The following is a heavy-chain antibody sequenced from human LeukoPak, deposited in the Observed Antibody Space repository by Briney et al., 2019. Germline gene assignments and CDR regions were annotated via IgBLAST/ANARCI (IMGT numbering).Heavy chain of an antibody. CDR2: ISTTGGT. Sequence: SQTLSLTCTVSGGSVSSGSWYWTLIRQPAGKGLEWIGRISTTGGTNYNPSLKSRVTISVDTSKNQFSLKLSSVTAADTAVYYTAGYTQYGSAILYWGQGTLVTVSS. V-gene: IGHV4-61*02. CDR1: GGSVSSGSWY. J-gene: IGHJ4*02. D-gene: IGHD3-10*01. CDR3: AGYTQYGSAILY.